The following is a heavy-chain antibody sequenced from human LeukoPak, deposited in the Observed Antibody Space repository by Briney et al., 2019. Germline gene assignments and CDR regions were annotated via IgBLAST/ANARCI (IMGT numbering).Heavy chain of an antibody. D-gene: IGHD1-14*01. J-gene: IGHJ6*02. CDR2: IYHSGST. Sequence: SETLSLTCTVSGGSISSYYWSWIRQPPGKGLEWIGYIYHSGSTNYNPSLKSRVTISVDTSKNQFSLKLSSVTAADTAVYYCARVIPGYYYYYGMDVWGQGTTVTVSS. V-gene: IGHV4-59*01. CDR1: GGSISSYY. CDR3: ARVIPGYYYYYGMDV.